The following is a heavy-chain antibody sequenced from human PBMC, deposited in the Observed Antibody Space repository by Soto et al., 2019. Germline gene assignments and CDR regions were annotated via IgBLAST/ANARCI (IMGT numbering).Heavy chain of an antibody. CDR3: AIVIVAPNWFDP. J-gene: IGHJ5*02. CDR2: INAGNGNT. Sequence: ASVKVSFKASGYTFTSYAMHWLRQAPGQRLEWMGWINAGNGNTKYSQKFQGRVTITRDTSASTAYMQLSSLRSEDTAVYYCAIVIVAPNWFDPWGQGTLVTVS. CDR1: GYTFTSYA. D-gene: IGHD5-12*01. V-gene: IGHV1-3*01.